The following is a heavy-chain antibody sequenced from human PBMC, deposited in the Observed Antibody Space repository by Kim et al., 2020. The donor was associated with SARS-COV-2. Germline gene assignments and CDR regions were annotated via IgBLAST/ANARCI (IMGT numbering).Heavy chain of an antibody. V-gene: IGHV4-34*01. CDR1: GGSFSGYY. D-gene: IGHD3-10*01. Sequence: SETLSLTCAVYGGSFSGYYWSWIRQPPGRGLEWIGEINHSGSTNYNPSLKSRVTISVHTSKNQFSLKLSSVTAADTAVYYCARASRRRYYGSGEAYFDY. CDR2: INHSGST. J-gene: IGHJ4*01. CDR3: ARASRRRYYGSGEAYFDY.